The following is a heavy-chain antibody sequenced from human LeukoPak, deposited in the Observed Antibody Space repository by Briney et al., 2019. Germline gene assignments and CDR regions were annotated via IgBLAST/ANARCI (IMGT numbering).Heavy chain of an antibody. Sequence: ASVKVSCKASGYTFTKYYIHWVRQAPGQGLEWMGLINPGGDNTNYAQNFQGRVTMTRDTSISAAYMELSRLRSDDTAVYYCARAPYYYDSSGGPWGQGTLVTVSS. CDR1: GYTFTKYY. D-gene: IGHD3-22*01. J-gene: IGHJ5*02. CDR2: INPGGDNT. CDR3: ARAPYYYDSSGGP. V-gene: IGHV1-46*01.